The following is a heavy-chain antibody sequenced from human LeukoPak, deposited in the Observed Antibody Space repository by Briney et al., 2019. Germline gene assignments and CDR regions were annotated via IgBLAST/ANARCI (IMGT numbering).Heavy chain of an antibody. Sequence: GESLKISCTGSGYSFTNYWIGWVRQMPGKGLEWMGIIYPGDSETRYSPSFQGQVTISVEKSISTAYLQWSSLKASDTAMYYCARRRDLYSGSYYPFDYWGQGTLVTVSS. CDR3: ARRRDLYSGSYYPFDY. CDR2: IYPGDSET. D-gene: IGHD1-26*01. J-gene: IGHJ4*02. V-gene: IGHV5-51*01. CDR1: GYSFTNYW.